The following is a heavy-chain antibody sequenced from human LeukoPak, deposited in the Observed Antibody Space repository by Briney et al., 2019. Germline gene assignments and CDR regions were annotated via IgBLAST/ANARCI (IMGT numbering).Heavy chain of an antibody. CDR2: IDRGGTT. J-gene: IGHJ4*02. Sequence: GGSLRLSCAASGYTVRSNYMSWVRQAPGEGLEWVSGIDRGGTTYYEDCVKGRCTITRDNSKNTLYLQKNSLRAEDTAVYYCARDSSGYHFDDWGQGTLVTVSS. D-gene: IGHD3-22*01. V-gene: IGHV3-66*01. CDR3: ARDSSGYHFDD. CDR1: GYTVRSNY.